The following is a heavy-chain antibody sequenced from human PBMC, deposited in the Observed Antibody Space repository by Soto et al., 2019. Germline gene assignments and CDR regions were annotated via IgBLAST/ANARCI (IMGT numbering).Heavy chain of an antibody. Sequence: PSETLSLTCAVSGYSISSGYYWGWIRQPPGKGLEWIGSIYHSGSTYYNPSLKSRVTISVDTSKNQFSLKLSSVTAADTAVYYCARDRGSSWHIDYWGQGTLVTVS. CDR2: IYHSGST. V-gene: IGHV4-38-2*02. D-gene: IGHD6-13*01. CDR3: ARDRGSSWHIDY. CDR1: GYSISSGYY. J-gene: IGHJ4*02.